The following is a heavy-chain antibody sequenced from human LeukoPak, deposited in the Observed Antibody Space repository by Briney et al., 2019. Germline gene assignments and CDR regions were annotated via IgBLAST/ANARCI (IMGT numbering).Heavy chain of an antibody. CDR1: GFTFSSYA. J-gene: IGHJ4*02. D-gene: IGHD6-19*01. Sequence: GGSLRLSCAASGFTFSSYAMNWVRQAPGRGLEWLSSISTGTSHTYYVDSVKGRFTISRDNAKNTLYLQMNSLRAEDTAVYYCARGYSSGLHFDYWGQGTLVTVSS. CDR3: ARGYSSGLHFDY. CDR2: ISTGTSHT. V-gene: IGHV3-21*01.